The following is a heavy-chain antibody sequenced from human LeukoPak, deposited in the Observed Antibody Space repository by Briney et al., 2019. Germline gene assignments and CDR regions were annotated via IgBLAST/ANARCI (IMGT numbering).Heavy chain of an antibody. Sequence: SETLSLTCAVYGGSFSGYYWSWIRQPPGKGLEWIGEINHSGSTNYNPSLKSRVTISVDTSKNQFSLKLSSVTAADTAVYYCARGSPYYDFWSGYLEWGQGTLVTVSS. CDR2: INHSGST. V-gene: IGHV4-34*01. CDR3: ARGSPYYDFWSGYLE. D-gene: IGHD3-3*01. J-gene: IGHJ4*02. CDR1: GGSFSGYY.